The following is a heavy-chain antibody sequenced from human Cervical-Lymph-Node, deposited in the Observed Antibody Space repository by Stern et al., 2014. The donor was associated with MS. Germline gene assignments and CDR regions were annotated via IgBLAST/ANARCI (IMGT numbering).Heavy chain of an antibody. V-gene: IGHV4-4*02. CDR2: IYHSGST. CDR1: GDSISRANW. D-gene: IGHD3-9*01. CDR3: ARGRFYDILTGSANWFDP. J-gene: IGHJ5*02. Sequence: QVQLEESGPGLVKPSGTLSLTCAVSGDSISRANWWSWVRQPPGKGLEWIGDIYHSGSTNYNPSLKSRVSMSVDKSKTHFPLKLSSVTAADTAVYFCARGRFYDILTGSANWFDPWGQGTLVTVSS.